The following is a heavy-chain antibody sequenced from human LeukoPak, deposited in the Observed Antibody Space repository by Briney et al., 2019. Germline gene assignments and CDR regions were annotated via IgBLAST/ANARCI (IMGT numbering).Heavy chain of an antibody. Sequence: GGSLRLSCAASGFTFSNYAMNWVRQAPGKGLEWVSTISDSGGRTNYADSVKGRFTISRDSSKNTLYLQMNNLRAEDTAVYYCAKGRRATLVGTTTKSWLDYWGQGTLVTVSS. CDR1: GFTFSNYA. CDR2: ISDSGGRT. CDR3: AKGRRATLVGTTTKSWLDY. V-gene: IGHV3-23*01. D-gene: IGHD1-26*01. J-gene: IGHJ4*02.